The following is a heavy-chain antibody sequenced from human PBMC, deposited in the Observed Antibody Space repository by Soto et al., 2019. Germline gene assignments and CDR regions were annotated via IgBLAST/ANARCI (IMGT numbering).Heavy chain of an antibody. Sequence: EVQLVESGGGLVQPGGSLRLSCAASGFTVSSNYMIWVRQAPGKGLEWISVIYTGGGTKYADSVKGRFTISRDTSRNTVYLHMDSLRVEDTAVYYCARAEVEMPPPWGRGPLVTGSS. J-gene: IGHJ1*01. D-gene: IGHD2-15*01. V-gene: IGHV3-66*01. CDR1: GFTVSSNY. CDR3: ARAEVEMPPP. CDR2: IYTGGGT.